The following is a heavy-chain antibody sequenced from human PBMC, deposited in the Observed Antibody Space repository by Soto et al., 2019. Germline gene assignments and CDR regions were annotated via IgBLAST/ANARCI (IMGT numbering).Heavy chain of an antibody. CDR1: GYTFTAFY. Sequence: GASVKVSCKTSGYTFTAFYIHWVRQAPGQGLEWMGWISPTTGGTSHAQNFQGRVTMTRDTSIYTAYMELSGLTSDDTAVYYCARDLRVPGVSNTFDYWGQGTLVTVSS. J-gene: IGHJ4*02. V-gene: IGHV1-2*02. CDR2: ISPTTGGT. D-gene: IGHD2-2*01. CDR3: ARDLRVPGVSNTFDY.